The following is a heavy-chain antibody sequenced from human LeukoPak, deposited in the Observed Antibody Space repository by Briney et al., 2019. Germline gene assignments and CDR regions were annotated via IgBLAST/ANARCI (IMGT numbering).Heavy chain of an antibody. J-gene: IGHJ6*03. CDR3: ARLNYDFWSGVWEGYYMDV. Sequence: PAGGSLRLSCAASGFTFSSYGMHWVRQAPGKGLEWVANIRDDGSEKYYVDSVKGRFTISRDNAKNSLYLRMNSLRAEDTAVYYCARLNYDFWSGVWEGYYMDVWGKGTTVTVSS. V-gene: IGHV3-7*01. D-gene: IGHD3-3*01. CDR1: GFTFSSYG. CDR2: IRDDGSEK.